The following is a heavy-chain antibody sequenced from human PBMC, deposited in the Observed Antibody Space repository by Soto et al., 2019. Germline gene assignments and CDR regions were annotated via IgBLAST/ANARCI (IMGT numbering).Heavy chain of an antibody. D-gene: IGHD1-26*01. CDR1: GFTFSSYA. V-gene: IGHV3-30*18. Sequence: QVQLVESGGGVVQPGTSLRLSCAASGFTFSSYAVHWVRQAPGEGLEWVAAMSSDGTNKYYADSVKGRFTISRDXSKNXXXXXXXXLRAEDTAVYYCAKTPWEKYYSSWFDHWGQGTLVTVSS. CDR2: MSSDGTNK. CDR3: AKTPWEKYYSSWFDH. J-gene: IGHJ5*02.